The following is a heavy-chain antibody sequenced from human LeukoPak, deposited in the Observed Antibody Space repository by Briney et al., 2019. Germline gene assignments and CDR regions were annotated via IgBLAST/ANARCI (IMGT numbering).Heavy chain of an antibody. CDR2: ISGSGGST. J-gene: IGHJ4*02. V-gene: IGHV3-23*01. CDR1: GFTFSTYA. CDR3: AKDRGPYSGYDSFFDF. D-gene: IGHD5-12*01. Sequence: PGGSLRFSCVASGFTFSTYAMSWVRQAPGKGLEWVSVISGSGGSTYYADSVKGRFTISRDNSKNTLFLQMNSLRAEDTAVYYCAKDRGPYSGYDSFFDFWGQGTLVTVSS.